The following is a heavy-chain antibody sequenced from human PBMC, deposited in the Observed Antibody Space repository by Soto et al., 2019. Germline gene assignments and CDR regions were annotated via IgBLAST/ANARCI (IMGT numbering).Heavy chain of an antibody. CDR3: ARYSGSYQDYFHL. V-gene: IGHV1-18*01. J-gene: IGHJ1*01. Sequence: ASVKVSCKASGYTFTSYGISWLLQAPGQGLEWMGWISAYNGNANYAQKLQGRVTITTDKSTSTAYMELRGLRSEDTAVYYCARYSGSYQDYFHLWGQGTLVTGSS. CDR1: GYTFTSYG. D-gene: IGHD1-26*01. CDR2: ISAYNGNA.